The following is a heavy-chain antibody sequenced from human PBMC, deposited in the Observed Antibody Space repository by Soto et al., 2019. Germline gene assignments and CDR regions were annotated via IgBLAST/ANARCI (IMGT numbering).Heavy chain of an antibody. D-gene: IGHD3-3*02. CDR1: GFPLSTYG. CDR3: ARIRGYWYGLDV. Sequence: EVQLLESGGGLVQPGGSLRLSCAASGFPLSTYGMTWVRQAPGKGLEWVSAITGTGGNTYYVDSVKGRFTSSRDNSKNMLYLQVNSLSVEDTAVYYCARIRGYWYGLDVWGQGTPVTVSS. J-gene: IGHJ6*02. V-gene: IGHV3-23*01. CDR2: ITGTGGNT.